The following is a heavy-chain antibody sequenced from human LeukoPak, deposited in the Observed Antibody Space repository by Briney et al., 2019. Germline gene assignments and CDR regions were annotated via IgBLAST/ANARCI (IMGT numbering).Heavy chain of an antibody. CDR2: ISSDGREQ. CDR1: GFTLSGYA. V-gene: IGHV3-30*04. J-gene: IGHJ6*02. CDR3: ARVEGIAVAGAGNYYHYNGMDV. D-gene: IGHD3-10*01. Sequence: GRSLRLSCVASGFTLSGYAIHWVRRAPGKGLKWVAVISSDGREQYYAESVRGRSTIIRDNSRNTVSLQMSSLRIEDSAVFYCARVEGIAVAGAGNYYHYNGMDVWGQGTAVTVSS.